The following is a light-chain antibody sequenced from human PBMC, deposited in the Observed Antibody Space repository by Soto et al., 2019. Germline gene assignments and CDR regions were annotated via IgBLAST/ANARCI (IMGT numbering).Light chain of an antibody. Sequence: QSALTQPPSASGSPGQSVAISCTGTSSDVGGYNYVSWYQQHPGKAPKLMIYEVNKRPSGVPDRFSGSKSGNTASLTVSGLQAEDEADYYCQAYDYSLTAFVFGGGTKVTVL. V-gene: IGLV2-8*01. CDR2: EVN. J-gene: IGLJ3*02. CDR1: SSDVGGYNY. CDR3: QAYDYSLTAFV.